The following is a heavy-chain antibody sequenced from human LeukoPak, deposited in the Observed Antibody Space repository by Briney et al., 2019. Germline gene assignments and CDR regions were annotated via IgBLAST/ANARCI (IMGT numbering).Heavy chain of an antibody. CDR2: INHRGST. D-gene: IGHD1-26*01. Sequence: SEPLSLTCAVYGGSFSGYYWSWLRQPPGKGLEWIGEINHRGSTNYNPSLKSRVTISVDTSKNQFSLKLSSVTAADTAVYYCARGIYSGSYFSSVGAFDIWGQGTMVTVSS. CDR1: GGSFSGYY. J-gene: IGHJ3*02. CDR3: ARGIYSGSYFSSVGAFDI. V-gene: IGHV4-34*01.